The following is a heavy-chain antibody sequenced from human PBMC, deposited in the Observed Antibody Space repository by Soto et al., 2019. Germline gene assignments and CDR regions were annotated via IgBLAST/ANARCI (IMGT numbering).Heavy chain of an antibody. CDR3: ARAVWGYCGVDCYQLDV. J-gene: IGHJ6*01. V-gene: IGHV4-59*01. CDR2: LYNTGST. D-gene: IGHD2-21*02. CDR1: GGSISSYY. Sequence: QVRLQESGPGLVKPSETLSLTCTDSGGSISSYYWSWIRQPPGKGLEWIGYLYNTGSTIYNPSLNGRVTISVDTSNNQFSLKMNSVTAADTALYYCARAVWGYCGVDCYQLDVWVQATTVTVSS.